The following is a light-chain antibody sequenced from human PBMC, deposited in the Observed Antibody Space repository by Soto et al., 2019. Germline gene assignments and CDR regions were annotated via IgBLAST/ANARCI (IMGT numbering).Light chain of an antibody. Sequence: ESVVTQSPGTLSLSTGERATLSCRASQSVSSSYLAWYQQKPGQAPRLRIYGASSRATGIPDRFSGSGSGTDFTLTISRLEPEDFAVYYCQQYGSSPPWTFGQGTKVELK. J-gene: IGKJ1*01. CDR3: QQYGSSPPWT. CDR2: GAS. V-gene: IGKV3-20*01. CDR1: QSVSSSY.